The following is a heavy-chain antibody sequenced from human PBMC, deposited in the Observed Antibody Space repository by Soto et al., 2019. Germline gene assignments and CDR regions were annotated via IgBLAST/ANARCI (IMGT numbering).Heavy chain of an antibody. CDR2: TYHSGYT. CDR3: ARAHYGDYGYGMDV. J-gene: IGHJ6*02. Sequence: QLQLQESGSGLVKPSQTLSLTCAVSGGSISSGGYPWSWIRQPPGKGLEWIGYTYHSGYTYCNPSLKSRVTISVDRSKNQFSLKLSSVTAADTAVYYCARAHYGDYGYGMDVWGQGTTVTVSS. CDR1: GGSISSGGYP. V-gene: IGHV4-30-2*01. D-gene: IGHD4-17*01.